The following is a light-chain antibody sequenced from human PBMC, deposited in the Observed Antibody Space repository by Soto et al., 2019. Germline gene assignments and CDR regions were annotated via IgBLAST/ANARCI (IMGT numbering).Light chain of an antibody. CDR1: QSVLYSSNNKNY. CDR2: WAS. Sequence: DIVMTQSPDSLAVSLGERATINCKSSQSVLYSSNNKNYLAWYQQKPGQPPKLLVYWASTRESVVPDRFSGSGSGTDFTLHLSSLQAEDVAVYYCQQYYSTPWTFGQGTKVEIK. CDR3: QQYYSTPWT. J-gene: IGKJ1*01. V-gene: IGKV4-1*01.